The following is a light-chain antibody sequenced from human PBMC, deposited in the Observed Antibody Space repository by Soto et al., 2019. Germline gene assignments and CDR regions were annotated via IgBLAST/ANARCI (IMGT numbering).Light chain of an antibody. J-gene: IGKJ2*01. V-gene: IGKV3-15*01. CDR3: QQYNNWPYT. Sequence: EIVMTQSPATLSVSPGERVTLSCWASQSVFTNLAWSQHKPGQAPRLLIYAASTRATGIAARFSGSGSGTAFTLTSSSLQSEDFSIYYCQQYNNWPYTFGQGTKLEIK. CDR2: AAS. CDR1: QSVFTN.